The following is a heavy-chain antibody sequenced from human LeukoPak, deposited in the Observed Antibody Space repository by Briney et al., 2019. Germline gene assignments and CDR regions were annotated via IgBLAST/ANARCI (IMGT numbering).Heavy chain of an antibody. CDR1: GGSISSYY. J-gene: IGHJ4*02. CDR2: IYYSGST. V-gene: IGHV4-59*01. D-gene: IGHD5-24*01. Sequence: PSETLSLTCTVSGGSISSYYWSWIPQPPGKGLEWIGYIYYSGSTNYNPSLKSRVTISVDTSKNQFSLKLSSVTAADTAVYYCARGRRDGYNSFDYWGQGTLVTVSS. CDR3: ARGRRDGYNSFDY.